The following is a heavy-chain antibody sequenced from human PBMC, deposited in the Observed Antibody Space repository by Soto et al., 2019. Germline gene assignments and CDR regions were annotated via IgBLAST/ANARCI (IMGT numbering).Heavy chain of an antibody. D-gene: IGHD6-13*01. J-gene: IGHJ4*02. V-gene: IGHV1-18*01. CDR3: AYSSTPFDY. Sequence: VRQAPGQGLEWMGWISAYNGNTXXXXKLQGRVTMTTNTSTSTAYMQXRRLRAEETAVYYCAYSSTPFDYWGQGTLVTVSS. CDR2: ISAYNGNT.